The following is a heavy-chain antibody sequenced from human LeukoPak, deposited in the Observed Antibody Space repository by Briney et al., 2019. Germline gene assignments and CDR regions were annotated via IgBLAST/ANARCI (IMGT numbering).Heavy chain of an antibody. Sequence: GGSLRLSCAGTGFTFNTYGMSWVRQGPGKGLEWVSAISGSGGSTYNADSVKGRFTISRDNAKNSLYLQMNSLRAEDTAVYYCTRVEETATTAAIIRKYSYYYYYMDVWGKGNTVTVSS. CDR1: GFTFNTYG. CDR2: ISGSGGST. V-gene: IGHV3-23*01. J-gene: IGHJ6*03. D-gene: IGHD4-11*01. CDR3: TRVEETATTAAIIRKYSYYYYYMDV.